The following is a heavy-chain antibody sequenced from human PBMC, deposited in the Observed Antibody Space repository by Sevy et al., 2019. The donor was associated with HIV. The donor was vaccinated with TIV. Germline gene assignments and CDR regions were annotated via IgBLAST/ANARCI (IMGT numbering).Heavy chain of an antibody. Sequence: SSVKVSCKASGYSFSGYYMNWVRQAPGQGLDWMGWINPYSGETNYAQNFQGRVTMTRDTSINTAYMELSRLTSDDTAVYYCASELRGFGGSDPGDYWGQGTLVTVSS. D-gene: IGHD5-12*01. CDR2: INPYSGET. V-gene: IGHV1-2*02. J-gene: IGHJ4*02. CDR1: GYSFSGYY. CDR3: ASELRGFGGSDPGDY.